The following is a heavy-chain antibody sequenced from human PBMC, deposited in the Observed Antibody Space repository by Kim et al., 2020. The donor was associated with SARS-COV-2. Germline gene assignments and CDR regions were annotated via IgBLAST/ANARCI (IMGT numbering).Heavy chain of an antibody. CDR2: IKSKTDGGTT. CDR1: GFTFSNAW. J-gene: IGHJ6*02. D-gene: IGHD6-25*01. V-gene: IGHV3-15*01. Sequence: GGSLRLSCAASGFTFSNAWMSWVRQAPGKGLEWVGRIKSKTDGGTTDYAAPVKGRFTISRDDSKNTLYLQMNSLKTEDTAVYYCTTDAATADDPTAPYYYYGMDVWGQGTTVTVSS. CDR3: TTDAATADDPTAPYYYYGMDV.